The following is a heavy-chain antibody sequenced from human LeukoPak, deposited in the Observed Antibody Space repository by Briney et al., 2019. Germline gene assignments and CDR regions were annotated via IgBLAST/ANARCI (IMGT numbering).Heavy chain of an antibody. CDR3: ARVRGYCSSTSCDRSWWFDP. CDR2: ISAYNGNT. J-gene: IGHJ5*02. V-gene: IGHV1-18*01. CDR1: GYTFTSYG. D-gene: IGHD2-2*01. Sequence: ASVKVSCKASGYTFTSYGISWVRQAPGQGLEWMGWISAYNGNTNYAQKLQGRVTMTTDTSTSTAYMELRSLRSDDTAVYYCARVRGYCSSTSCDRSWWFDPWGQGTLVTVSS.